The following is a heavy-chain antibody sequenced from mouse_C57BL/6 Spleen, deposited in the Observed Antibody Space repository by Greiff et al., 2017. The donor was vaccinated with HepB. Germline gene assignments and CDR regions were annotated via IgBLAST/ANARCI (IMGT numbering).Heavy chain of an antibody. Sequence: VQLQQSGTELVKPGASVKLSCKASGYTFTSYWMHWVKQRPGQGLEWIGNINPSNGGTNYNEKFKSKATLTVDKSSSTAYMQLSSLTSEDSAVYDCARSHYYGSSFYDAMDYWGQGTSVTVSS. CDR3: ARSHYYGSSFYDAMDY. CDR1: GYTFTSYW. J-gene: IGHJ4*01. CDR2: INPSNGGT. V-gene: IGHV1-53*01. D-gene: IGHD1-1*01.